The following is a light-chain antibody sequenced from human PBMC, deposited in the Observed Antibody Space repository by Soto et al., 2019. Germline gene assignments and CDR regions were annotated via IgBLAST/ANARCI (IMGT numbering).Light chain of an antibody. CDR1: QNINSH. CDR3: QQSHITTLFT. Sequence: DIQMTQSPSSLSASIGDRVTITCRASQNINSHLNWYQQKPGKAPKVVIYAASRLQSGVPSRFSGSGSGTEFTHSISSLEPEDFATYYCQQSHITTLFTFGKGTKLEIK. J-gene: IGKJ2*01. CDR2: AAS. V-gene: IGKV1-39*01.